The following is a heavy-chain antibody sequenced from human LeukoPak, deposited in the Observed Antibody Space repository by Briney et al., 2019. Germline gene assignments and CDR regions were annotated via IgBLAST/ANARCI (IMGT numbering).Heavy chain of an antibody. CDR3: ARDPGRLFGVVMDWFDP. D-gene: IGHD3-3*01. J-gene: IGHJ5*02. CDR2: INPSGGST. V-gene: IGHV1-46*01. Sequence: ASVKVSFKASGCTFTIYYMHWVRQAPGQGLEWMGIINPSGGSTSYAQKFQGRVTMTRDMSTSTVYMELSSLRSEDTAVYYCARDPGRLFGVVMDWFDPWGQGTLVTVSS. CDR1: GCTFTIYY.